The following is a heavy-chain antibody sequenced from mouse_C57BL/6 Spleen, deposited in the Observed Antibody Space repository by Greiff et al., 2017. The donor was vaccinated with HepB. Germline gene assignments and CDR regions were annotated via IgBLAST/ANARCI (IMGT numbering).Heavy chain of an antibody. CDR2: INPGSGGT. J-gene: IGHJ2*01. V-gene: IGHV1-54*01. CDR3: ARDGDYDRSFDY. D-gene: IGHD2-4*01. Sequence: VQLQQSGAELVRPGTSVKVSCKASGYAFTNYLIEWVKQRPGQGLEWIGVINPGSGGTNYNEKLKGKATLTADKSSSTAYMQLSSLTSEDSAVYFCARDGDYDRSFDYWGQGTTLTVSS. CDR1: GYAFTNYL.